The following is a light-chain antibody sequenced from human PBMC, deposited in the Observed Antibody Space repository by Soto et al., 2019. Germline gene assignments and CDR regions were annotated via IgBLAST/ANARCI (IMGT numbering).Light chain of an antibody. J-gene: IGKJ1*01. V-gene: IGKV1-5*01. Sequence: DIQMTRSPSTLSASVGDRVTITCRASQSISSWLAWYQQKPGKAPKLLIYDASSLESGVPSRFSGSGSGTEFTLTISSLQPDDFATYYCQQYNSWWTLGQGTKVDI. CDR3: QQYNSWWT. CDR2: DAS. CDR1: QSISSW.